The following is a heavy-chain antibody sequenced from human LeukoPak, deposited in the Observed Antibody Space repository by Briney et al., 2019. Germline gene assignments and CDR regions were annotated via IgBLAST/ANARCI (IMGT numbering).Heavy chain of an antibody. V-gene: IGHV4-4*07. D-gene: IGHD3-22*01. J-gene: IGHJ6*03. CDR1: GGSISSYY. Sequence: SETLSLTCTVSGGSISSYYWSWIRQPAGKGVEWIGRIYTSGSTNYNPSLKSRVTMSVDTSKNQFSLKLSSVTAADTAVYYCARSDYYDSSGYYGDYYYYYYMDVWGKGTTVTISS. CDR3: ARSDYYDSSGYYGDYYYYYYMDV. CDR2: IYTSGST.